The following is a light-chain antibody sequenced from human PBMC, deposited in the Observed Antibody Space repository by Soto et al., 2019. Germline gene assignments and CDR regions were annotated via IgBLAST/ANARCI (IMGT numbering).Light chain of an antibody. CDR3: QQYGSSPWT. V-gene: IGKV3-20*01. J-gene: IGKJ1*01. CDR2: GAS. Sequence: EIVLTQSRGTLSLSQGEGATLSCRASQSVSSSFFAWYQQKPGQAPRLLIYGASSRATGIPDRFSGSGSGTDFTLTISRLEPEDFAVYYCQQYGSSPWTFGQGTKVETK. CDR1: QSVSSSF.